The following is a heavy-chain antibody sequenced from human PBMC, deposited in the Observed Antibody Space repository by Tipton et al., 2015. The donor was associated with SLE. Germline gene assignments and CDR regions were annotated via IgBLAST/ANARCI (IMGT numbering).Heavy chain of an antibody. CDR1: GYTFTGYY. CDR3: ARIGIYYDSSGYLDY. CDR2: INPNSGGT. D-gene: IGHD3-22*01. V-gene: IGHV1-2*04. Sequence: QVQLVPSGAEVKKPGASVKVSCKASGYTFTGYYMHWVRQAPGQGLEWMGWINPNSGGTNYAQDFQGWVTMTRDTSISTAYMELSRLRSDDTAVYYCARIGIYYDSSGYLDYWGQGTLVTVSS. J-gene: IGHJ4*02.